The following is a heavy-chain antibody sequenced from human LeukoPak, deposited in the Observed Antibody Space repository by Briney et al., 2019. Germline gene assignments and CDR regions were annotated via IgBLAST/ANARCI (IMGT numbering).Heavy chain of an antibody. D-gene: IGHD1-26*01. Sequence: ASVKVSCKASGYTFTSYDINWVRQATGQGLEWMGWMNPNNGNTGYAQKFQGRVTMTRNTSINTGYMELSSLKSEDTAVYYCARDPSGNYDFDYWGQGTLVTVSS. CDR2: MNPNNGNT. CDR1: GYTFTSYD. J-gene: IGHJ4*02. V-gene: IGHV1-8*01. CDR3: ARDPSGNYDFDY.